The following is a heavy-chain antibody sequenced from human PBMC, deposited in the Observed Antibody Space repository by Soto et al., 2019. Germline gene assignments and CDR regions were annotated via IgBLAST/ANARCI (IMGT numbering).Heavy chain of an antibody. V-gene: IGHV4-39*01. CDR2: FFIGGNT. D-gene: IGHD3-10*01. Sequence: SQTLSLTYTGSGGSVPVDSIRRNSDYWGWMRQPPGKGLEWIASFFIGGNTYYNPSLKSRVTTSVDTSKNQFSLKLSSVTAADTAVYFCARRYGLDIDAYYWGQG. CDR3: ARRYGLDIDAYY. CDR1: GGSVPVDSIRRNSDY. J-gene: IGHJ4*02.